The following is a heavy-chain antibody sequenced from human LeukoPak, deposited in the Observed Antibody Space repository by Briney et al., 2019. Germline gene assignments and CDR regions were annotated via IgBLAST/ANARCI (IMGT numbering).Heavy chain of an antibody. Sequence: GGSLRLSCAASGFTFSSYWMSWVRQAPGKGLEWVANIKQDGSEKYYVDSVKGRFTISRDNAKNSLYLQMNSLRAEDTAVYYCARAKYYYDSSGYYGQTYYFDYWGQGTLVTVSS. V-gene: IGHV3-7*04. J-gene: IGHJ4*02. CDR1: GFTFSSYW. CDR3: ARAKYYYDSSGYYGQTYYFDY. D-gene: IGHD3-22*01. CDR2: IKQDGSEK.